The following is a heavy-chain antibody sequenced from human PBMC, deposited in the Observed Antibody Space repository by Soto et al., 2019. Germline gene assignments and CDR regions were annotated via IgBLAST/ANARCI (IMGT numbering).Heavy chain of an antibody. J-gene: IGHJ6*02. V-gene: IGHV1-69*01. CDR2: ISPIFGTA. CDR3: ARDPLERGLYYYGMDV. CDR1: GGTFSSYA. Sequence: QVQLVQSGAEVKKPGSSVKVSCKASGGTFSSYAISWVRQAPGQGLEGMGGISPIFGTANYAQKFQGRVTITADDSTSTAYMELSSLRSEDTAVYYCARDPLERGLYYYGMDVWGQGTTVPVSS. D-gene: IGHD1-1*01.